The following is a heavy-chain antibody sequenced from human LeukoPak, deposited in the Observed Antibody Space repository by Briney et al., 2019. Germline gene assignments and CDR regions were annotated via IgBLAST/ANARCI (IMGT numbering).Heavy chain of an antibody. CDR1: GYTFTSYG. Sequence: ASVKVSCKASGYTFTSYGISWVRQAPGQGLEWMGWISAYNGNTNYAQKLQGRVTMTTDTSTSTAYMELRSLRSDDTAVYYCARGRFVNPPTKWYFDLWGRGTLVTVSS. D-gene: IGHD2/OR15-2a*01. J-gene: IGHJ2*01. CDR2: ISAYNGNT. V-gene: IGHV1-18*01. CDR3: ARGRFVNPPTKWYFDL.